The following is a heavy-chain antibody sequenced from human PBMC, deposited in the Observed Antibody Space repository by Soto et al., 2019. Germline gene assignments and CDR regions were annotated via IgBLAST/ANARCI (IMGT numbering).Heavy chain of an antibody. CDR1: GYKVSTWHNFTSYW. CDR3: ARLGFNYDFLMGVYNVHNYYGIDF. CDR2: IYPGDSDT. D-gene: IGHD3-9*01. J-gene: IGHJ6*02. Sequence: PGESLKISCMGSGYKVSTWHNFTSYWIAWVRQMPGEGLEWMGIIYPGDSDTRYSPSFQGQVTISADKSINSVYLQWSSLKASDTATYYCARLGFNYDFLMGVYNVHNYYGIDFRGQGTTVNLSS. V-gene: IGHV5-51*01.